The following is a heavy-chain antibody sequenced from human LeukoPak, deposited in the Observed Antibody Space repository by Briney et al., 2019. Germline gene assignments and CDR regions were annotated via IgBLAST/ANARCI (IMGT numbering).Heavy chain of an antibody. D-gene: IGHD5-24*01. Sequence: SETLSLTCSVSGDSIGNYWWNWIRQPAGKELEWIGRMYTSGDTNYNPSLKSRVTMSVDTSKNQVSLRLTSVIAADTAVYYCARGSREMATIFDYWGQGTLVTVSS. CDR1: GDSIGNYW. J-gene: IGHJ4*02. V-gene: IGHV4-4*07. CDR2: MYTSGDT. CDR3: ARGSREMATIFDY.